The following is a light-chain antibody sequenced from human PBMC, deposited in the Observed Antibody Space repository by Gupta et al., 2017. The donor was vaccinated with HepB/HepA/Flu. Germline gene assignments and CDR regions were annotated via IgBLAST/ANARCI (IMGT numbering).Light chain of an antibody. CDR2: DAS. J-gene: IGKJ2*04. CDR1: QSVSSY. V-gene: IGKV3-11*01. CDR3: QQRSDWPPGS. Sequence: EVVSTQSPATLSLSPGERATLSCRASQSVSSYSACYQQKPGEAPRLLVNDASNRTAGSPASFSGGGCGADFTLTISSLEDEDFAVEYYQQRSDWPPGSFGQGTKLEIK.